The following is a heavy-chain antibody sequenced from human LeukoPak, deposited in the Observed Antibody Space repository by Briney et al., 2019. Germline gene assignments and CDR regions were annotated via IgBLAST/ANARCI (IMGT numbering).Heavy chain of an antibody. CDR1: GFTFSGSA. V-gene: IGHV3-73*01. J-gene: IGHJ6*02. Sequence: GGSLRLSCAASGFTFSGSAMHWVRQASGKGLEWVGRIRSKANSYATAYAASVKGRFTIPRDDSKNTAYLQMNSLKTKDTAVYYCSTTLSYGMDVWGQGTTVTVSS. CDR3: STTLSYGMDV. CDR2: IRSKANSYAT.